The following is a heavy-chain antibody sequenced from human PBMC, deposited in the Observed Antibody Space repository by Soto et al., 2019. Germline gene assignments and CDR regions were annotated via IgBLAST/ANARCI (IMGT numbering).Heavy chain of an antibody. J-gene: IGHJ6*02. Sequence: QVQLQESGPGLVKPSQTLSLTCTVSGGSISSGGYYWSWIRQHPGKGLEWIGYIYYSGSTYYNPSLKSXXTXSVXTPKNQFSLKLSSVTAADTAVYYCARGKISYGMDVWGQGTTVTVSS. V-gene: IGHV4-31*03. CDR3: ARGKISYGMDV. CDR1: GGSISSGGYY. CDR2: IYYSGST.